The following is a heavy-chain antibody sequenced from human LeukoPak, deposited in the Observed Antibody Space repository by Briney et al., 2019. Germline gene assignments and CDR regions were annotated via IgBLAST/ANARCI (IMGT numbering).Heavy chain of an antibody. J-gene: IGHJ4*02. CDR1: GYTLTSYD. V-gene: IGHV1-8*01. CDR2: MNPNSGRT. Sequence: ASVKVSCKASGYTLTSYDINWVRQATGQGLEWMGWMNPNSGRTGYAQNFQGRITITRNTSISTAYMELSSLRSEDTAVYYCTRETSSRYFDYWGQGTVVTVSS. CDR3: TRETSSRYFDY.